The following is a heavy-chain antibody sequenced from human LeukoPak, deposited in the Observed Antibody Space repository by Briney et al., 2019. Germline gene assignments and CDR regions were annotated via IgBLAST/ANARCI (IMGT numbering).Heavy chain of an antibody. CDR1: GYTFTGYY. J-gene: IGHJ4*02. CDR2: INPNSGGT. Sequence: GASVKVSCKASGYTFTGYYIHWVRQAPGQGLEWMGRINPNSGGTNYAQKFQGRATMTRDTSISTAYMELSRLRSDDTAVYYCARGYYDFRSGIYIGIVELMGYWGQGTLVTVSS. CDR3: ARGYYDFRSGIYIGIVELMGY. V-gene: IGHV1-2*06. D-gene: IGHD3-3*01.